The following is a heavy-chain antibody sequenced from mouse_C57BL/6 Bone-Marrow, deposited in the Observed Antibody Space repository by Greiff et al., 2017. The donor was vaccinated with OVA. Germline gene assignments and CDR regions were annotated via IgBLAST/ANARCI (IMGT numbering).Heavy chain of an antibody. V-gene: IGHV1-64*01. Sequence: VQLQQPGAELVKPGASVKLSCKASGYTFTSYWMHWVKQRPGQGLEWIGMIHPNSGSTNYNEKFKSKATLTVDKSSSTAYMQLSSLTSEDSAVYYCARMGTVVAFDYWGQGTTLTVSS. D-gene: IGHD1-1*01. CDR3: ARMGTVVAFDY. CDR2: IHPNSGST. CDR1: GYTFTSYW. J-gene: IGHJ2*01.